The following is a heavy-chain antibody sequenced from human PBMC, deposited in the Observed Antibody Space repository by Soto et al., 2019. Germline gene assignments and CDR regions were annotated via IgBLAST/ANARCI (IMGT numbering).Heavy chain of an antibody. D-gene: IGHD6-19*01. Sequence: SQTLSLTCAISGDSVSSNSAAWNWIRQSPSRGLEWLGRTYYRSKWYNDYAVSVKSRITINPDTSKNQFSLQLNSVTPEDTAVYYCAREQWLVHAYYYYYGMDVWGQGTTVTVSS. CDR3: AREQWLVHAYYYYYGMDV. V-gene: IGHV6-1*01. CDR2: TYYRSKWYN. CDR1: GDSVSSNSAA. J-gene: IGHJ6*02.